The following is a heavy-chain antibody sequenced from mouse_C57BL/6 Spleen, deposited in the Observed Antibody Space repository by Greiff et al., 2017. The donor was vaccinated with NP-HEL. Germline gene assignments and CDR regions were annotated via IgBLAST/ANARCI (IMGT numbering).Heavy chain of an antibody. CDR2: ISDGGSYT. J-gene: IGHJ4*01. Sequence: EVQLVESGGGLVKPGGSLKLSCAASGFTFSSYAMSWVRQTPEKRLEWVATISDGGSYTYYPDNVKGRFTISRDNAKNNLYLQMSHLKSEDTAMYDCASDQNLGYYYAMDYWGQGTSVTVAS. CDR1: GFTFSSYA. D-gene: IGHD4-1*01. V-gene: IGHV5-4*01. CDR3: ASDQNLGYYYAMDY.